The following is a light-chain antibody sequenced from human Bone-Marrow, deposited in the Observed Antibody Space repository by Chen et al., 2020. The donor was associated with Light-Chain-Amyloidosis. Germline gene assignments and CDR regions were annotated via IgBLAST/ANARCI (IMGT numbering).Light chain of an antibody. J-gene: IGLJ3*02. Sequence: SYVLTQPSSVSVAPGQTATIACGGNNIGSTSVHWYQQTPGQAPLLVVYDDSDRPSGIPERLSGSNSGNPATLTISRVEAGDEADYYCQVWDRSSDRTVFGGGTKLTVL. CDR1: NIGSTS. CDR2: DDS. CDR3: QVWDRSSDRTV. V-gene: IGLV3-21*02.